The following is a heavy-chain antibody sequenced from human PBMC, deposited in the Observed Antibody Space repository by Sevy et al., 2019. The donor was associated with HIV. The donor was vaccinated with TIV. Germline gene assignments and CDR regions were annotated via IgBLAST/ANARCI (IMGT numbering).Heavy chain of an antibody. D-gene: IGHD6-19*01. CDR2: INPSGGSI. CDR1: GYTFTIYY. CDR3: ARDSSGWYLDYFDY. V-gene: IGHV1-46*01. Sequence: ASVKVSCKVSGYTFTIYYMHWVRQAPGQGLEWMGIINPSGGSISYAQKFQGRVTMTRDTSTSTVYMELSSLRSEDTAVYYCARDSSGWYLDYFDYWGQGTLVTVSS. J-gene: IGHJ4*02.